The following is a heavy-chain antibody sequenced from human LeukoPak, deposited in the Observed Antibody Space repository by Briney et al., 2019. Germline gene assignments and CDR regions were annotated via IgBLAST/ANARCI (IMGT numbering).Heavy chain of an antibody. D-gene: IGHD3-3*01. CDR3: ARDFAYYDFLQIPPHNWFDP. J-gene: IGHJ5*02. V-gene: IGHV3-21*01. CDR1: GFTFSSYW. CDR2: ISSSSSYI. Sequence: KPGGSLRLSCAASGFTFSSYWMSWVRQAPGKGLEWVSSISSSSSYIYYADSVKGRFTISRDNAKNSLYLQMNSLRAEDTAVYYCARDFAYYDFLQIPPHNWFDPWGQGTLVTVSS.